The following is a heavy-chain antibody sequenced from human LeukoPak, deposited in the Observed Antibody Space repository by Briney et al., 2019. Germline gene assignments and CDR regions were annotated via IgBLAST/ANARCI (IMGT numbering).Heavy chain of an antibody. J-gene: IGHJ3*02. D-gene: IGHD3-22*01. CDR1: GDSISTSKSY. Sequence: SDTLSLTCTVSGDSISTSKSYWGWIRQPPGKGLEWIGEINHSGSTNYNPSLKSRVTISVDTSKNQFSLKLSSVTAADTAVYYCARPRSLSGSYAFDIWGQGTMVTVSS. CDR3: ARPRSLSGSYAFDI. CDR2: INHSGST. V-gene: IGHV4-39*07.